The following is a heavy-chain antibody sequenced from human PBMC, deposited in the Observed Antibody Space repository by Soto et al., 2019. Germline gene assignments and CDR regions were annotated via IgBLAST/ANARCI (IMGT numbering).Heavy chain of an antibody. CDR1: GYTFTGYY. J-gene: IGHJ6*02. V-gene: IGHV1-2*04. CDR2: INPNSGGT. CDR3: ARGSGGYDYYYYGMDV. Sequence: ASVNVSCKASGYTFTGYYMHWVRQAPGQGLEWMGWINPNSGGTNYAQKFQGWVTMTRDTSISTAYMELSRLRSDDTAVYYCARGSGGYDYYYYGMDVWGQGTTVTVSS. D-gene: IGHD5-12*01.